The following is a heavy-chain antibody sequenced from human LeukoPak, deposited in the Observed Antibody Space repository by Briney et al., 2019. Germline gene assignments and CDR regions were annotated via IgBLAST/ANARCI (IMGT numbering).Heavy chain of an antibody. CDR1: GFTFSSYA. CDR2: ISGSGGST. J-gene: IGHJ4*02. D-gene: IGHD3-22*01. V-gene: IGHV3-23*01. CDR3: AKRPYYYDSSGYYYGGYFDY. Sequence: GGSLRLSCAASGFTFSSYAMSWVRQAPGKGLEWFSAISGSGGSTYYADSVKGRFTISRDNSKNTLYLQMNSLRAEDTAVYYCAKRPYYYDSSGYYYGGYFDYWGQGTLVTVSS.